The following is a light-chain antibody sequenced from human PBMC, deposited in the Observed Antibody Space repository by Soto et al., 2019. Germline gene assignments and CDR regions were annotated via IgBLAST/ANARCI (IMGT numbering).Light chain of an antibody. CDR1: QGISSY. Sequence: DIQLTQSPSFVSASVGDRVTITCRASQGISSYLAWYQQKPGKAPKLLIYAASTLQSGVPLRFSGSGSGTEFTLTISSLQPEDFSTYYCQQVNTYPPTFGGGTKVEI. CDR3: QQVNTYPPT. V-gene: IGKV1-9*01. CDR2: AAS. J-gene: IGKJ4*01.